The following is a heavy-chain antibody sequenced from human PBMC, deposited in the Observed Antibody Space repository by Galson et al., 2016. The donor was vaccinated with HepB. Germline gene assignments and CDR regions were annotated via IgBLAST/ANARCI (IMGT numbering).Heavy chain of an antibody. D-gene: IGHD1-14*01. CDR1: GFTFTSFT. V-gene: IGHV3-21*01. CDR3: VRDPDAYH. Sequence: SLRLSCAASGFTFTSFTLGWVRQAPGKGLDWVSSITSSGRFTHYADSVTGRFTISRDNTKNSVYLQMDRLRAEDTCLYYCVRDPDAYHWGQGTLVIVSS. J-gene: IGHJ1*01. CDR2: ITSSGRFT.